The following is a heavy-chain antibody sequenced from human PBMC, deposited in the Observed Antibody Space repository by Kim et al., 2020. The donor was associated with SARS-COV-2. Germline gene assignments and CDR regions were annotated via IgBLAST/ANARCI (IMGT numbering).Heavy chain of an antibody. CDR3: ARAPRRRSIAAAGTGWFDP. CDR2: IKQDGSEK. CDR1: GFTFSSYW. V-gene: IGHV3-7*03. J-gene: IGHJ5*02. D-gene: IGHD6-13*01. Sequence: GGSLRLSCAASGFTFSSYWMSWVRQAPGKGLEWVANIKQDGSEKYYVDSVKGRFTISRDNAKNSLYLQMNSLRAEDTAVYYCARAPRRRSIAAAGTGWFDPWGQGTLVTVSS.